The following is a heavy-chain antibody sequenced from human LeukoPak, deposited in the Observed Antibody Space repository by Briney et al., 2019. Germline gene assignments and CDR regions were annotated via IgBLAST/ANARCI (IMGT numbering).Heavy chain of an antibody. D-gene: IGHD3-3*01. CDR1: GGTFSSYA. V-gene: IGHV1-69*13. CDR3: ARNLYDFWSGSYYYYGMDV. Sequence: ASVKVSCKASGGTFSSYAISWVRQAPGQGLEWMGGITPIFGTANYAQKFQGRVTITADESTSTAYMELSSLRSEDTAVYYCARNLYDFWSGSYYYYGMDVWGQGTLVTVSS. CDR2: ITPIFGTA. J-gene: IGHJ6*02.